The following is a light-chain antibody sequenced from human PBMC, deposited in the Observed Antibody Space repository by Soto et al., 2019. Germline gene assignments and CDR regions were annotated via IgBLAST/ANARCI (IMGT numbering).Light chain of an antibody. CDR3: QQYTGPPTT. J-gene: IGKJ5*01. V-gene: IGKV3-20*01. Sequence: EIILTQSRDTLSLSPGERATLSCRASQTVSSNYLAWCQQRPGQAPRLLIYGASTRAAGIPDRFSGSGSGTDFTLTITSLEPEDSAVYFCQQYTGPPTTFGQGTRLEIK. CDR1: QTVSSNY. CDR2: GAS.